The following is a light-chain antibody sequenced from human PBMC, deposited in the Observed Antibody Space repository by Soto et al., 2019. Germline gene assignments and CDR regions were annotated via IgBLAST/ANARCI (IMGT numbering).Light chain of an antibody. CDR3: QQRSPRT. Sequence: ESVLTQSPATLSLSPGERATLSCRASQSVSSYLAWYQQKPGQAPRLLIYDASNRATGIPARFSGSGSGTDFTLTISSLEPEDFAVYYCQQRSPRTFGQGTKVDIK. V-gene: IGKV3-11*01. CDR1: QSVSSY. CDR2: DAS. J-gene: IGKJ1*01.